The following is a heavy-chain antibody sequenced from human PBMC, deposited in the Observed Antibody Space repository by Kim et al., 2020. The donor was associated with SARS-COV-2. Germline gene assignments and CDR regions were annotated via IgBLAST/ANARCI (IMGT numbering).Heavy chain of an antibody. D-gene: IGHD2-2*01. CDR2: ISAYNGNT. Sequence: ASVKVSCKASGYTFTSYGISWVRQAPGQGLEWMGWISAYNGNTNYAQKLQGRVTMTTDTSTSTAYMELRSLRSDDTAVYYCARVSWPLVVPAAIDWFDPWGQGTLVTVSS. J-gene: IGHJ5*02. CDR3: ARVSWPLVVPAAIDWFDP. V-gene: IGHV1-18*01. CDR1: GYTFTSYG.